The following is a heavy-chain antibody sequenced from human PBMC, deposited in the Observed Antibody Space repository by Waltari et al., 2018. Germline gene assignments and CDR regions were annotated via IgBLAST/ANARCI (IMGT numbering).Heavy chain of an antibody. J-gene: IGHJ4*02. CDR1: GGSFNFYY. CDR2: ITHSGST. D-gene: IGHD2-21*01. Sequence: QVLLQQWGAGLLKPSETLSLTCAVYGGSFNFYYWSWIRQPPGEGLEWIWEITHSGSTHYNPSLKSRVSISVDTPNNQFSLKLTSVTAADTAAYYCARRGYCGIDCYSNYFDFWGQGTLVTVSS. CDR3: ARRGYCGIDCYSNYFDF. V-gene: IGHV4-34*01.